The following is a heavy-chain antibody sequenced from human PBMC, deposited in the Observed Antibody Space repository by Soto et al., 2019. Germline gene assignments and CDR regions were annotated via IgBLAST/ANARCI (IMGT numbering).Heavy chain of an antibody. CDR2: ISGSGGST. V-gene: IGHV3-23*01. CDR3: TKAEVITIFGVPGY. D-gene: IGHD3-3*01. CDR1: GFTFSSYA. J-gene: IGHJ4*02. Sequence: PGGSLRLSCAASGFTFSSYAMSLVRQAPGKGLEWVSGISGSGGSTFYADSVKGRFTISKDNSKNTLYLQMNSLRAEDTAVYYCTKAEVITIFGVPGYWGQGTLVTVSS.